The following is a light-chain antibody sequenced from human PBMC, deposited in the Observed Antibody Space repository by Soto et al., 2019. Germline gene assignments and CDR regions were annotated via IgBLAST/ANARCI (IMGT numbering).Light chain of an antibody. CDR1: QSISSW. Sequence: DIQMTQSHSTLSASVGVRVTITCRASQSISSWLAWYQQKPGKAPKLLIYKSSSLESGVPSRVSGSGSGTEFTLTISSLQPDDFATYYCQQYNSYPLTFGGGTKVEVK. J-gene: IGKJ4*01. V-gene: IGKV1-5*03. CDR3: QQYNSYPLT. CDR2: KSS.